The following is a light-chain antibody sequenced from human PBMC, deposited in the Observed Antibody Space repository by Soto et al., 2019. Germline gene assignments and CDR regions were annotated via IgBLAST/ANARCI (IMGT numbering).Light chain of an antibody. CDR2: GAS. J-gene: IGKJ1*01. Sequence: EIVMTQSPATLSLSPGERATLSCRASLSVSSNLAWYQQKPGQAPRLLIYGASTRATGIPARFSGSGSGTDFTLKISRVEAEDVGVYYCMQSIQLPRTFGQGTKVDIK. CDR3: MQSIQLPRT. V-gene: IGKV3-15*01. CDR1: LSVSSN.